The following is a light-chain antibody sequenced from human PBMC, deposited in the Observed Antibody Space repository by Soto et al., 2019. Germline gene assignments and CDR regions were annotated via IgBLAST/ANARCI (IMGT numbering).Light chain of an antibody. Sequence: EIVLTQSPGTLSLSPGERATLSCRASQSISSTSLAWYQQKPGQPPRLFIYGASSRATGIPDRFSGSGSGADFTLTISRLEPEDFAVYYCQQCNDSPLTFGGGTKVESK. CDR1: QSISSTS. V-gene: IGKV3-20*01. J-gene: IGKJ4*01. CDR3: QQCNDSPLT. CDR2: GAS.